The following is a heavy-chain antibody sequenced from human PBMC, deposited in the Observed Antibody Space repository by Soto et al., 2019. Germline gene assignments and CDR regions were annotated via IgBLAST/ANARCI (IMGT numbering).Heavy chain of an antibody. Sequence: PSHPLSLTGTVSGGSVSSGSYYWSWIRQPPGKGLEWVGYLYYTGSTNYKPSRKSRGTMSVDTSKNQFSLKLSSVTAADTAVDYCARGSGYRYYGMEVGGQGTPVTVSS. D-gene: IGHD1-1*01. J-gene: IGHJ6*02. CDR1: GGSVSSGSYY. CDR2: LYYTGST. V-gene: IGHV4-61*01. CDR3: ARGSGYRYYGMEV.